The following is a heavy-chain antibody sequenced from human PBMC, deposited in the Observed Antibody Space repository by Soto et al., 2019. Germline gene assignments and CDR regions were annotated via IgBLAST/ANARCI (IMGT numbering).Heavy chain of an antibody. Sequence: QVQLLESAGGVVQPGRSLRLSCAASGFTFSSYGMHWVSQAPGKGLEWVAVIWYDGSNKYYADSVKGRFTISRDNSKNTLYLQMNSLRAEDTAVYYCAREPLEMATIDYWGQGTLVTVSS. CDR2: IWYDGSNK. J-gene: IGHJ4*02. CDR3: AREPLEMATIDY. D-gene: IGHD5-12*01. V-gene: IGHV3-33*01. CDR1: GFTFSSYG.